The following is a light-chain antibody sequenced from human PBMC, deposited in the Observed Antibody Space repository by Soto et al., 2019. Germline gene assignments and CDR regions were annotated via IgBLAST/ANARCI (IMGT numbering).Light chain of an antibody. CDR3: QQYNNRPQT. Sequence: VITGAPATLSMTPGERATLSCRASQTINNNIAWYQLKDGQVPRLLIYGASTRATDIPARFSGSGSGTEFTLTISSLQSEDFAEYHCQQYNNRPQTFGQGTKVDTK. CDR2: GAS. CDR1: QTINNN. V-gene: IGKV3-15*01. J-gene: IGKJ1*01.